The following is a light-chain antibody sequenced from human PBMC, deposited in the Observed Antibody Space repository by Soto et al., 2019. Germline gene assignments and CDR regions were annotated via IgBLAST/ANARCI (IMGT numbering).Light chain of an antibody. CDR3: QQTYRTLDS. CDR2: NAS. Sequence: DIQVTQSPSSLSASVGDRVTITCRASQSIRTYLTWYQERPGKPPKLLIHNASTLQSGVPSRFSGSGSGTDFTLTISSLQPEDFATYYCQQTYRTLDSFGQGTKLEIK. V-gene: IGKV1-39*01. J-gene: IGKJ2*03. CDR1: QSIRTY.